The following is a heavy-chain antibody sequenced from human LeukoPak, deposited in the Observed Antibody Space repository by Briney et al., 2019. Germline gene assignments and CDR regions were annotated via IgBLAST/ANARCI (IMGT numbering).Heavy chain of an antibody. V-gene: IGHV3-9*01. D-gene: IGHD3-22*01. Sequence: PGRSLRLSRAASGFTFDDYAMHWVRQAPGKGLEWVSGISWNSGSIGYADSVKGRFTISRDNAKNSLYLQMNSLRAEDTALYYCAKDIDYDSSGYYFDYWGQGTLVTVSS. J-gene: IGHJ4*02. CDR2: ISWNSGSI. CDR3: AKDIDYDSSGYYFDY. CDR1: GFTFDDYA.